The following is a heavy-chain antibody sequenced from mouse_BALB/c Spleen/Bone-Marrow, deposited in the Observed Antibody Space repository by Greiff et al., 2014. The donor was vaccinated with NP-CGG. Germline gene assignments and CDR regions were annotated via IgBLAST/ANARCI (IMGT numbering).Heavy chain of an antibody. CDR2: ISSGGSA. V-gene: IGHV5-6-5*01. D-gene: IGHD2-4*01. CDR3: ARGYDYDFDY. J-gene: IGHJ2*01. Sequence: EVQLVESGGGLVKPGGSLKLSCAASGFTFSNFAMSWVRQTPDKRLEWVASISSGGSAYYPDSVEGRLSISRDNARGILFLQMSSLRSEDTAMYYCARGYDYDFDYWGQGTTLTVSS. CDR1: GFTFSNFA.